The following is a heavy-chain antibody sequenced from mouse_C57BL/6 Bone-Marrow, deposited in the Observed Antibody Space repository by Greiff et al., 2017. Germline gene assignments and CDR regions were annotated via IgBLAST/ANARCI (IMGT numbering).Heavy chain of an antibody. CDR1: GYTFTSYG. V-gene: IGHV1-81*01. J-gene: IGHJ3*01. Sequence: VHLVESGAELARPGASVKLSCKASGYTFTSYGISWVKQRTGQGLEWIGEIYPRSGNTYYNEKFKGKATLTADKSSSTAYMELRSLTSEGSAVEFCARLDYYGSSSFAYWGQGNLVTVSA. CDR3: ARLDYYGSSSFAY. CDR2: IYPRSGNT. D-gene: IGHD1-1*01.